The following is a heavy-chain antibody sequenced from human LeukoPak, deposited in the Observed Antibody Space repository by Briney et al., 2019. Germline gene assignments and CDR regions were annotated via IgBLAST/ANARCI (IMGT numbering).Heavy chain of an antibody. J-gene: IGHJ3*02. V-gene: IGHV3-13*01. CDR1: GFTFSSYD. Sequence: GGSLRLSCAASGFTFSSYDMHWVRQATGKGLEWVSAIGTAGDTYHPGSVKGRFTISRENAKNSLYLQMNSLRAGDTAVYYCARAIAAAGTTDAFDIWGQGTMVTVSS. D-gene: IGHD6-13*01. CDR2: IGTAGDT. CDR3: ARAIAAAGTTDAFDI.